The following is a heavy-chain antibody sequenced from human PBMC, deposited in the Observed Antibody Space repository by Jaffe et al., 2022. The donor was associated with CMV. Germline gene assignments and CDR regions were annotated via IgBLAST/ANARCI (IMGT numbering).Heavy chain of an antibody. CDR2: FYYSGTT. Sequence: QLQLQESGPGLVKPSETLSLTCTVSGGSISSLRYYWGWIRQPPGKGLEWIGSFYYSGTTYYNPSLKSRVTISLDTSKNQVSLRLSSVTATDTAVYYCGRSRSPIKYGDYWYFDLWGRGTLVTVSS. J-gene: IGHJ2*01. CDR1: GGSISSLRYY. D-gene: IGHD4-17*01. CDR3: GRSRSPIKYGDYWYFDL. V-gene: IGHV4-39*01.